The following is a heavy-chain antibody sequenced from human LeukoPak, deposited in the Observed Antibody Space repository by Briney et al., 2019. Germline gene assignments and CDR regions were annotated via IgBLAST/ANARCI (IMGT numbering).Heavy chain of an antibody. D-gene: IGHD3-22*01. CDR3: ARDRRVYYDSSGYSWWSFDY. CDR1: GYTFTGYY. V-gene: IGHV1-2*02. CDR2: INPNSGGT. Sequence: ASVKVSCKASGYTFTGYYMHWVRQAPGQGLEWMGWINPNSGGTNYVQKFQGRVTMTRDTSISTAYMELSRLRSDDTAVYYCARDRRVYYDSSGYSWWSFDYWGQGTLVTVSS. J-gene: IGHJ4*02.